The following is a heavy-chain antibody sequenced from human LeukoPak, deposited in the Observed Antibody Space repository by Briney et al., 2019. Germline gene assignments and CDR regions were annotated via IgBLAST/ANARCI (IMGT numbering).Heavy chain of an antibody. J-gene: IGHJ4*02. V-gene: IGHV1-2*02. Sequence: ASVKVSCKASGYTFTGYYMHWVRQAPGQGLEWMGWINPNSGGTNYAQKFQGRVTMTRDTSISTAYMELSRLRSDDTAVYYCAALGYCSSTSCPPPFDYWGQGTLVTVSS. CDR3: AALGYCSSTSCPPPFDY. CDR1: GYTFTGYY. CDR2: INPNSGGT. D-gene: IGHD2-2*01.